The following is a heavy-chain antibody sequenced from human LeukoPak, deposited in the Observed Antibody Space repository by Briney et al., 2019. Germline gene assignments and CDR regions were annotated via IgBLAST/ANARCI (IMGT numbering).Heavy chain of an antibody. V-gene: IGHV3-7*01. J-gene: IGHJ4*02. CDR2: IQQDGSEK. Sequence: GGSLRLSCAASGFMFGSYWMTWVRRAPGKGLEWVANIQQDGSEKYYVDSVKGRFTISRDNAKNSLFLQMNSLRAEDTAVYYCARLTSVYDYVWGNYRPPDYWGQGTLVTVSS. CDR1: GFMFGSYW. D-gene: IGHD3-16*02. CDR3: ARLTSVYDYVWGNYRPPDY.